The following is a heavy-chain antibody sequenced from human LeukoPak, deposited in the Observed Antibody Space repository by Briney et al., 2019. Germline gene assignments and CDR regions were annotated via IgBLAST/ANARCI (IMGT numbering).Heavy chain of an antibody. CDR3: ARDRDFWSGSGVDYMDV. CDR2: IFYSGST. CDR1: GGSLTSVDYN. V-gene: IGHV4-30-4*08. J-gene: IGHJ6*03. D-gene: IGHD3-3*01. Sequence: PSQTLSPTCTPSGGSLTSVDYNWTWTRNPPGKGLEWMGYIFYSGSTYYNPSLKSRVTISVDTSKNQFSLKLSSVTAADTAVYYCARDRDFWSGSGVDYMDVWGKGTTVTVSS.